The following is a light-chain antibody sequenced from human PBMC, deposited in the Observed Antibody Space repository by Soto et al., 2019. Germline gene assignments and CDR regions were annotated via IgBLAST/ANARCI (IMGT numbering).Light chain of an antibody. CDR3: QQYYSYPLT. CDR2: AAS. J-gene: IGKJ4*01. Sequence: AIRMTQSPSSFSASTGDRVTITCRASQGISSYLAWYQQKPGKAPKLLIYAASTLHSGVPSRFSGSGSGTCFTLTISWLQSEDFATYYCQQYYSYPLTFGGGAKVEIK. CDR1: QGISSY. V-gene: IGKV1-8*01.